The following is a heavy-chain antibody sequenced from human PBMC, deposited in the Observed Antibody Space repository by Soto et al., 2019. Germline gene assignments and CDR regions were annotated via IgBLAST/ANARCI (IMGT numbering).Heavy chain of an antibody. J-gene: IGHJ5*02. CDR2: INHSGST. D-gene: IGHD3-9*01. V-gene: IGHV4-34*01. CDR3: ARGHVLRYIDWLRSNWFDP. Sequence: SETLSLTCAVYGGSFSGYYWSWIRQPPGKGLEWIGEINHSGSTNYNPSLKSRVTISVDTSKNQFSLKLRSVTAADTAVYYCARGHVLRYIDWLRSNWFDPWGQGTPVTVSS. CDR1: GGSFSGYY.